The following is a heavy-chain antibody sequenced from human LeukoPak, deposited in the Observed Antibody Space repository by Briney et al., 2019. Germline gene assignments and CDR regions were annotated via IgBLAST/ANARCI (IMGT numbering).Heavy chain of an antibody. J-gene: IGHJ3*02. CDR1: GFTFSRNN. D-gene: IGHD2-15*01. Sequence: PGGSLRLSCAASGFTFSRNNMNWVRQAPGKGLEWVAFIPFDGTNVYYADSVRGRFTISRDNSKNRLYLQMNSLRPEDTAVYYSAKGAQQLLPWGTFDIWGQGTMVTVSP. CDR3: AKGAQQLLPWGTFDI. CDR2: IPFDGTNV. V-gene: IGHV3-30*02.